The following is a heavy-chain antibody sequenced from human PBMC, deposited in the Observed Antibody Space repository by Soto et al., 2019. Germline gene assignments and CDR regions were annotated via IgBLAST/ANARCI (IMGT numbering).Heavy chain of an antibody. D-gene: IGHD3-22*01. CDR3: ARSRPSCYYRQYYFDY. V-gene: IGHV4-31*03. CDR1: GGSISSGGYY. J-gene: IGHJ4*02. Sequence: QVQLQESGPGLVKPSQTLSLTCTVSGGSISSGGYYWSWIRQHPGKGLEWIGYIYYSGSTYYNPSLKSRVTISVDTSKNQFSLKLSSVTAADTAVYYCARSRPSCYYRQYYFDYWGQGTLVTVSS. CDR2: IYYSGST.